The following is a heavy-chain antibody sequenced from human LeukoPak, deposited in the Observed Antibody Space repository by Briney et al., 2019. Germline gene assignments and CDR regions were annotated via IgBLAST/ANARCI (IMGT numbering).Heavy chain of an antibody. D-gene: IGHD2-21*02. Sequence: PGGSLRLSCAASGFTFSSYSMNWVRQAPGKGLEWVSYISSTSNNIYYADSVKGRFTISRDNAKNSLYLQMNSLRAEDTAVYYCARRWGHYWGQGTLVTVSS. CDR2: ISSTSNNI. J-gene: IGHJ4*02. V-gene: IGHV3-48*01. CDR3: ARRWGHY. CDR1: GFTFSSYS.